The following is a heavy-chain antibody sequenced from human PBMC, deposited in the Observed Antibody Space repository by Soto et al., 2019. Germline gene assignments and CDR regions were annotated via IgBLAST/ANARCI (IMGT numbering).Heavy chain of an antibody. CDR3: TGEVASGY. D-gene: IGHD2-8*02. CDR1: GFTVSTYG. V-gene: IGHV3-30*03. Sequence: QVQLVESGGGVVQPGRSLRLSCAVSGFTVSTYGMRWVRQAPGKGLEWVAVISRDGGTKYYADSVKGRFTISRDNSRNTLFLEMNSLRGDDMAVYYCTGEVASGYWGQGTLVTVSS. CDR2: ISRDGGTK. J-gene: IGHJ4*02.